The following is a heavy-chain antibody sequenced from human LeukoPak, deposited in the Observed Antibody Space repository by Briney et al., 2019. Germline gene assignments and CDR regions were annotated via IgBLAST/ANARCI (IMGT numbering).Heavy chain of an antibody. CDR2: ISGSGGST. CDR1: GFTFSSYA. J-gene: IGHJ4*02. D-gene: IGHD3-10*01. V-gene: IGHV3-23*01. CDR3: ARVLDYYGSGSEDY. Sequence: GGSLRLSCAASGFTFSSYAMSWVRQAPGKGLEWVSAISGSGGSTYYADSVKGRFTISRDNAKNSLYLQMNSLRAEDTAVYYCARVLDYYGSGSEDYWGQGTLVTVSS.